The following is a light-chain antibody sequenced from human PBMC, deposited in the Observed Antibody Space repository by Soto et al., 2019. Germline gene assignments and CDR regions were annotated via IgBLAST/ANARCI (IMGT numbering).Light chain of an antibody. CDR1: SSDVGSYNL. CDR3: CSFAGSGSYV. J-gene: IGLJ1*01. Sequence: QSALTQPASVSGSPGQSITISCTGTSSDVGSYNLVSWYQQHPGKAPKLMIYEGSKRPSGVSNRFSGPKSGNTASLTISGLQAEDEADYYCCSFAGSGSYVFGTGTKLTVL. CDR2: EGS. V-gene: IGLV2-23*01.